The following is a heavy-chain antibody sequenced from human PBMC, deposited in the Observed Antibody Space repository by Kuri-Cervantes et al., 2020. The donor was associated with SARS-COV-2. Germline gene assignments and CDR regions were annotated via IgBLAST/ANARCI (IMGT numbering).Heavy chain of an antibody. V-gene: IGHV3-74*01. CDR3: ARDPITMRVLDY. J-gene: IGHJ4*02. CDR2: INSDGSGR. Sequence: GESLKISCAASGFTFSTYWMHWVRQAPGKGLVWVSRINSDGSGRSYADSVKGRFTISRDNAKNTLFLQMNSLRAEDTAVYYCARDPITMRVLDYWGQGTLVTVSS. D-gene: IGHD3-22*01. CDR1: GFTFSTYW.